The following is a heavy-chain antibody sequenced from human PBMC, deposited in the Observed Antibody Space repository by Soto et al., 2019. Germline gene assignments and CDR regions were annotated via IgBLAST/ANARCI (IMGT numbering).Heavy chain of an antibody. D-gene: IGHD3-3*01. CDR3: ARKTASDYYYYGMDV. V-gene: IGHV3-30-3*01. Sequence: GGSLRHSCAASGFTFSSYAIHLVRQAQDKGQKGVAVISYDGSNKYYADSEKGRFTISRYNSKNTLYLQMNSLKADYTAVYYCARKTASDYYYYGMDVWGQGNTVTVSS. CDR2: ISYDGSNK. CDR1: GFTFSSYA. J-gene: IGHJ6*02.